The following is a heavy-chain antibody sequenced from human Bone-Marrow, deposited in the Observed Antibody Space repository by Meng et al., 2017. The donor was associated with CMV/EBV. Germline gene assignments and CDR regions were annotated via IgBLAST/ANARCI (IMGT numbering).Heavy chain of an antibody. CDR2: IIPILGIA. CDR1: GGTFSSYA. D-gene: IGHD3-3*01. CDR3: ARERFLGSGMDV. J-gene: IGHJ6*02. V-gene: IGHV1-69*10. Sequence: SVKVSCKASGGTFSSYAISWVRQAPGQGLEWMGGIIPILGIANYAQKLQGRVTMTTDTSTSTAYMELRSLRSDDTAVYYCARERFLGSGMDVWGQGTTVTVSS.